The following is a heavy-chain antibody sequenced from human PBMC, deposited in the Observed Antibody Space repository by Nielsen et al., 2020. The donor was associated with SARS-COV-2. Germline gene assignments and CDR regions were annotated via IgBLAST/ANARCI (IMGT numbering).Heavy chain of an antibody. J-gene: IGHJ4*02. CDR2: IGGGGGRT. CDR1: GFTFSSYA. CDR3: AKISGSQRHYFDF. Sequence: GESLKISCAASGFTFSSYAMSWVRQAPGKGLEWVSGIGGGGGRTNYADSVKGRFTISRDNSKNTLYLQLNSLRAEDTAVFYCAKISGSQRHYFDFWGQGALVTVSS. V-gene: IGHV3-23*01. D-gene: IGHD1-26*01.